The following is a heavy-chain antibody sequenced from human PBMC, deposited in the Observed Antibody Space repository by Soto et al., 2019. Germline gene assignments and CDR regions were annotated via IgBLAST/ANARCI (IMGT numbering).Heavy chain of an antibody. CDR3: ARDLDYGSGTDFDY. CDR2: IYSGDST. D-gene: IGHD3-10*01. V-gene: IGHV3-66*01. J-gene: IGHJ4*02. Sequence: EVQLVESGGGLVQPGGSLRLSCAVSGFTVSSNYMSWVRQAPGKGLEWVSVIYSGDSTYYADSVKGRFTISRDNSKNTLYLQMNSLRAEDTAVYYCARDLDYGSGTDFDYWGQGTLVTVSS. CDR1: GFTVSSNY.